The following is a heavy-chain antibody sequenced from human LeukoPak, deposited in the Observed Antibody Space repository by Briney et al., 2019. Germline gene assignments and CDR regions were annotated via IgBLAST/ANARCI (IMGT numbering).Heavy chain of an antibody. CDR3: AREDSEGGPNWFDP. V-gene: IGHV3-20*04. Sequence: GGSLRLSCAASGFTFDDFGLTWVRQAPGKGLEWVSGVSWDGGTTAYSESVKGRLTVSRDNSKNTLYLQMNSLRVEDTAVYYCAREDSEGGPNWFDPWGQGTLVTVSS. J-gene: IGHJ5*02. D-gene: IGHD3-10*01. CDR2: VSWDGGTT. CDR1: GFTFDDFG.